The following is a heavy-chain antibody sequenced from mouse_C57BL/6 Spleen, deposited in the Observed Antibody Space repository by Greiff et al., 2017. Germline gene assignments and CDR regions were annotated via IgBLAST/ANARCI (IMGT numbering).Heavy chain of an antibody. CDR2: INPNNGGT. CDR3: AGGSSRSYWYFDV. D-gene: IGHD1-1*01. V-gene: IGHV1-26*01. CDR1: GYTFTDYY. Sequence: VQLQQSGPELVKPGASVKISCKASGYTFTDYYMNWVKQSHGKSLEWIGDINPNNGGTSYNQKFKGKATLTVDKSSSTAYMELRSLTSEDSAVYYCAGGSSRSYWYFDVWGKGTTVTVSS. J-gene: IGHJ1*03.